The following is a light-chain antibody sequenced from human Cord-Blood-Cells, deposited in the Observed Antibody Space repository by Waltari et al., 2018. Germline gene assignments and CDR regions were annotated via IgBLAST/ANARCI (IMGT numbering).Light chain of an antibody. CDR2: GAS. CDR3: QQYNNWPYS. J-gene: IGKJ2*03. CDR1: QSVSGN. Sequence: EIVMTQSPATLSVSPGERATLSCWASQSVSGNLAWYQQKPGQAPRLLIYGASTRATGIPARFSGSGSGTEFTLTISSLQSEDFAVYYCQQYNNWPYSFGQGTKLEIK. V-gene: IGKV3-15*01.